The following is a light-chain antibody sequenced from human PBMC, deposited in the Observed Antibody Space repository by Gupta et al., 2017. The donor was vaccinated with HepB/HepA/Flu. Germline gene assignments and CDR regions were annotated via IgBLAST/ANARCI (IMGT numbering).Light chain of an antibody. CDR2: DVK. J-gene: IGLJ2*01. V-gene: IGLV2-14*03. CDR1: RGDIGTYDY. CDR3: CSYTKTRIRV. Sequence: QSALTQPASVSGSPGQSITISCTGTRGDIGTYDYVSWYQQHPGKSPKVLIYDVKNRPAGVSDRFSGSKSGNTDSLTMSGLQAEDEADDDCCSYTKTRIRVFGGGTRVTVL.